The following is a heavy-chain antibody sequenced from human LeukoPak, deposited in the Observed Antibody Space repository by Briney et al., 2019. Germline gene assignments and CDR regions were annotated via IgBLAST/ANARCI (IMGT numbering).Heavy chain of an antibody. J-gene: IGHJ4*02. CDR3: AKAYYYDSSGPFDY. D-gene: IGHD3-22*01. Sequence: GGSLRLSCAASGFTFSSYGMHWVRQAPGKGLEWVAVISYDGSNKYYADSVKGRFTISRDNSKNTLYLQMNSLRAEDTAVYYCAKAYYYDSSGPFDYWGQGTLVTVSS. V-gene: IGHV3-30*18. CDR1: GFTFSSYG. CDR2: ISYDGSNK.